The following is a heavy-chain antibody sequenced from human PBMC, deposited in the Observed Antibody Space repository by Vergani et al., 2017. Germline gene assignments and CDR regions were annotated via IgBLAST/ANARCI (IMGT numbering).Heavy chain of an antibody. Sequence: QVQLQQWGAGLLKPSETLSLTCAVYGGSFSGYYWSWIRQPPGKGLEWIGEINHSVSTNYNPSLKSRVTISVDTSKNQFSLKLSSVTAADTAVYYCARVITYYYDSSGYYVPYYYYGMDVWGQGTTVTVSS. J-gene: IGHJ6*02. V-gene: IGHV4-34*01. D-gene: IGHD3-22*01. CDR1: GGSFSGYY. CDR3: ARVITYYYDSSGYYVPYYYYGMDV. CDR2: INHSVST.